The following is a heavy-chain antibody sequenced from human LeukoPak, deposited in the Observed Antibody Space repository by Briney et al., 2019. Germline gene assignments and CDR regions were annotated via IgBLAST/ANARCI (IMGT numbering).Heavy chain of an antibody. Sequence: SETLSLTCTVSDGSISSGSYYWSWIRQLAGKGLEWIGRIYTSGSTNYNPSLKSRVTISVDTSKNQFSLKLSSVTAADTAMYYCARARKSSGWDNPDYWGQGTLVTVSS. V-gene: IGHV4-61*02. CDR1: DGSISSGSYY. CDR2: IYTSGST. D-gene: IGHD6-19*01. J-gene: IGHJ4*02. CDR3: ARARKSSGWDNPDY.